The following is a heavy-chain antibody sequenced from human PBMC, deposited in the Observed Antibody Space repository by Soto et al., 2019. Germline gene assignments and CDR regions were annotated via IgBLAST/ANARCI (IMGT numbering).Heavy chain of an antibody. CDR3: ARDLGQQLDHDAFDI. D-gene: IGHD6-13*01. Sequence: PGGSLRLSCAASGFTFSDYYMSWIRQAPGKGLEWVSYISSSGSTIYYADSVKGRFTISRDNAKNSLYLQMNSLRAEDTAVYYCARDLGQQLDHDAFDIWGQGTMVTVSS. CDR1: GFTFSDYY. CDR2: ISSSGSTI. V-gene: IGHV3-11*01. J-gene: IGHJ3*02.